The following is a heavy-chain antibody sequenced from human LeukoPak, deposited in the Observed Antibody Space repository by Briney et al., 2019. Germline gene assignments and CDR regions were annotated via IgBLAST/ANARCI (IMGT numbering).Heavy chain of an antibody. J-gene: IGHJ4*02. Sequence: SETLSLTCTVSGGSISSSSYYWGWIRQPPGKGLEWIGSIYYSGSTYYNPSLKSRVTISADTSKNQFSLKLNSLTTADTAVYYCTRGAGWLINYWGQGILVTVSS. CDR1: GGSISSSSYY. V-gene: IGHV4-39*07. CDR3: TRGAGWLINY. CDR2: IYYSGST. D-gene: IGHD3-16*01.